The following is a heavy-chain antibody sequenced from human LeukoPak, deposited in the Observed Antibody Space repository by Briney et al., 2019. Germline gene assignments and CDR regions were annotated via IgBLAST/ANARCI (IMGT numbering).Heavy chain of an antibody. CDR1: GFTFSSYS. J-gene: IGHJ5*02. CDR3: ARAAGWFDP. Sequence: GGSLRLSCAASGFTFSSYSMNWVRQAPGKGLEWVSYISSSSNNIHYANSVRGRFTISRDNAKNSVYLQMNSLRAEDTAIYYCARAAGWFDPWGQGTLVTVSP. CDR2: ISSSSNNI. V-gene: IGHV3-48*04.